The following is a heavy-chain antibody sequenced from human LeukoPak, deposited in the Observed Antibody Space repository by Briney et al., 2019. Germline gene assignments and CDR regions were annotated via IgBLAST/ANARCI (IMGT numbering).Heavy chain of an antibody. CDR2: INAGNGNT. Sequence: ASVKVSCKASGYTFTSYAMHWVRQAPGQRLEWMGWINAGNGNTKYSQKFQGRVTITRDTSASTAYMELSSLRSEDTAVYYCASFPMITMVRGVRYYFDYWGQGTLVTVSS. V-gene: IGHV1-3*01. CDR3: ASFPMITMVRGVRYYFDY. D-gene: IGHD3-10*01. J-gene: IGHJ4*02. CDR1: GYTFTSYA.